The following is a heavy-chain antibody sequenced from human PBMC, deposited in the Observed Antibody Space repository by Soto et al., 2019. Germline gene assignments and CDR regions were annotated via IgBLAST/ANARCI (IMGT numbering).Heavy chain of an antibody. CDR3: ARGTLRFGEDAFDI. Sequence: EVQLVESGGGLVQPGGSLRLSCAASGFTFRSYAMHWVRQAPGKGLEYVSAISSNGGSTYYANSVKGRFTISRDTSKNTLYLQMGSLRAEDMAVYYCARGTLRFGEDAFDIWGQGTKVAVSS. CDR2: ISSNGGST. D-gene: IGHD3-10*01. V-gene: IGHV3-64*01. J-gene: IGHJ3*02. CDR1: GFTFRSYA.